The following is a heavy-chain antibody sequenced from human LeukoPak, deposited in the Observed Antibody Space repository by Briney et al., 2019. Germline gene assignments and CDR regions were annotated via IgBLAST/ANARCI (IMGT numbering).Heavy chain of an antibody. CDR2: INHSGST. D-gene: IGHD1-26*01. CDR3: ARGLLLTAFYGSTTNWFDP. V-gene: IGHV4-34*01. Sequence: GSLRLSCAASGFTFSSYWMSWIRQPPGKGLEWIGEINHSGSTNYNPSLKSRVTISVDTSKNQFSLKLSSVTAADTAVYYCARGLLLTAFYGSTTNWFDPWGQGTLVTVSS. J-gene: IGHJ5*02. CDR1: GFTFSSYW.